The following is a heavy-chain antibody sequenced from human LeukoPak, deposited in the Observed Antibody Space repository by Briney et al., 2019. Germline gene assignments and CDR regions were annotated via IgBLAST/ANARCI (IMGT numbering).Heavy chain of an antibody. CDR1: GGSISSGGYY. CDR2: IYYSGST. D-gene: IGHD3-10*01. CDR3: ARVITMVRGVINYYYGMDV. J-gene: IGHJ6*02. Sequence: PSETLSLTRTVSGGSISSGGYYWSWIRQHPGKGLEWIGYIYYSGSTYYNPSLKSRVTISVDTSKNQFSLKLSSVTAADTAVYYCARVITMVRGVINYYYGMDVWGQGTTVTVSS. V-gene: IGHV4-31*03.